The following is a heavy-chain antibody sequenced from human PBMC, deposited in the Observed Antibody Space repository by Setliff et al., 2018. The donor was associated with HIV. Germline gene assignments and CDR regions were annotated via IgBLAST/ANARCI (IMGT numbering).Heavy chain of an antibody. Sequence: SETLSLTCTVSGGSISSGGYYWSWIRQPPGTGLEWIGYIYHSGNTYYNPSLQSRVSISIDTSKNQFSLKLSSVTAADTAVYYCARRIDNSGSLPAKNWFDTWGQGRLVTVSS. CDR1: GGSISSGGYY. CDR3: ARRIDNSGSLPAKNWFDT. V-gene: IGHV4-30-2*01. CDR2: IYHSGNT. J-gene: IGHJ5*02. D-gene: IGHD3-10*01.